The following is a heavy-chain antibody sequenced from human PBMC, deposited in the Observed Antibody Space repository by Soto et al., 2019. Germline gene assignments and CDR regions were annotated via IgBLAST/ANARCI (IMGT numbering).Heavy chain of an antibody. CDR1: GFTFTSYA. CDR3: AKGHRRIAAAREAYYFDF. CDR2: MSGSGGRS. Sequence: GGSLRLSCAASGFTFTSYAMSWVRQAPGKGLEWPSAMSGSGGRSDYAASVKGRFTISRDTSKSTLYLEMNSLKAEDTAVYYCAKGHRRIAAAREAYYFDFWCQGTLVTVSS. V-gene: IGHV3-23*01. D-gene: IGHD6-13*01. J-gene: IGHJ4*02.